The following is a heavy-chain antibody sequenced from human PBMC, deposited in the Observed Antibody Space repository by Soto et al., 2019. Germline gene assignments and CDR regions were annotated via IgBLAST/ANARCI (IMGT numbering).Heavy chain of an antibody. Sequence: LRLSCAASGFTLSSYWMHWVRQAPGKGLVWVSRINSDGSSTSYADSVKGRFTISRDNAKNTLYLQMNSLRAEDTAVYYCARSGGERNAFDIWGQGTMVTVSS. CDR3: ARSGGERNAFDI. CDR1: GFTLSSYW. CDR2: INSDGSST. V-gene: IGHV3-74*01. J-gene: IGHJ3*02. D-gene: IGHD3-10*01.